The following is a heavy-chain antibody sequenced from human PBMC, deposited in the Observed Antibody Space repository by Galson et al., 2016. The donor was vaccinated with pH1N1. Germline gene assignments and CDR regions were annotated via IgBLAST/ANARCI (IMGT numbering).Heavy chain of an antibody. Sequence: VKVSCKASEYTFTDNFIHWVRQTPGQGLEWLGWINPDSGGTNYAQSFNDRVTMTRDTSINTIFMQLSSLRSDDTAIYFCARILSTDYDFWSSYNLPFDLWGQGTLVTVSS. J-gene: IGHJ4*02. V-gene: IGHV1-2*02. D-gene: IGHD3-3*01. CDR3: ARILSTDYDFWSSYNLPFDL. CDR1: EYTFTDNF. CDR2: INPDSGGT.